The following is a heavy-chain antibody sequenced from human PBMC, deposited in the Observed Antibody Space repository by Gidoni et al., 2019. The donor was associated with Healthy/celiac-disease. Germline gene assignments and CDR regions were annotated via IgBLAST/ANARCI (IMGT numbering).Heavy chain of an antibody. V-gene: IGHV4-34*01. CDR1: GGSFSGYY. CDR2: INHSGST. D-gene: IGHD3-10*01. CDR3: ARGAVRGVIRYYYYGMDV. Sequence: QVQLQQWGAGLLKPSETLSLTCAVYGGSFSGYYWSWIRQPPGKGLEWIGEINHSGSTNYNPSLKIRVTISVDTSKNQFSLKLSSVTAADTAVYYCARGAVRGVIRYYYYGMDVWGQGTTVTVSS. J-gene: IGHJ6*02.